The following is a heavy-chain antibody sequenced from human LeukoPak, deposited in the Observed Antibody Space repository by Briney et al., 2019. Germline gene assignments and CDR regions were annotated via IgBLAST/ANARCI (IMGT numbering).Heavy chain of an antibody. CDR1: GFTFSSYE. CDR3: ARGLYYDILTGQDYYFDY. Sequence: GGSLRLSCAASGFTFSSYEMHWVRQAPGKGLEWVSSISSSSSYIYYADSVKGRFTISRDNAKNSLYLQMNSLRAEDTAVYYCARGLYYDILTGQDYYFDYWGQGTLVTVSS. V-gene: IGHV3-21*01. D-gene: IGHD3-9*01. CDR2: ISSSSSYI. J-gene: IGHJ4*02.